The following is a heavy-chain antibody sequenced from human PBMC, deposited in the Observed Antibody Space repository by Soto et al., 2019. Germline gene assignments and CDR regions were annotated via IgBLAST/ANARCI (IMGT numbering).Heavy chain of an antibody. CDR3: ARKRRRGYSYGIYYYYGMDV. J-gene: IGHJ6*02. V-gene: IGHV1-8*01. CDR2: MNPNSGNT. D-gene: IGHD5-18*01. Sequence: QVQLVQSGAEVKKPGASVKVSCKASGYTFTSYDINWVRQATGQGLEWMGWMNPNSGNTGYAQKFQGRVTMTRNTAIRTAYMELSSLRSEDTAVYYCARKRRRGYSYGIYYYYGMDVWGPGTTVTVSS. CDR1: GYTFTSYD.